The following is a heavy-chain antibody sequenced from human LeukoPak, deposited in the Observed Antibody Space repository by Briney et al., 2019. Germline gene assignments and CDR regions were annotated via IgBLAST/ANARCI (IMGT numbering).Heavy chain of an antibody. CDR2: INPNCGGT. CDR1: GYTFTGYY. D-gene: IGHD1-26*01. V-gene: IGHV1-2*02. CDR3: ARAGSSKNWFDP. Sequence: ASVKVSCKASGYTFTGYYMHWVRQAPGQGLEWMGWINPNCGGTNYAQKFQGRVTMTRDTSISTAYMELSRLRSDDTAVYYCARAGSSKNWFDPWGQGTLVTVSS. J-gene: IGHJ5*02.